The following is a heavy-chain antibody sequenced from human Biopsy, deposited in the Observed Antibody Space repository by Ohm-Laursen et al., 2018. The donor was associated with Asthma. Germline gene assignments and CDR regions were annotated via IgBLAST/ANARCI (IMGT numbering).Heavy chain of an antibody. J-gene: IGHJ4*02. CDR1: GFVFRSHG. CDR3: AKRRGYSDLTDFDH. Sequence: SLRLSCSASGFVFRSHGMHWVRQAPGKGLEWVAVVSYDGGVVHYADSMKGRFTISRDNAKSTLYLQMNRLRTDDTAVYFCAKRRGYSDLTDFDHWGQGTLVTVSS. V-gene: IGHV3-30*18. CDR2: VSYDGGVV. D-gene: IGHD3-3*01.